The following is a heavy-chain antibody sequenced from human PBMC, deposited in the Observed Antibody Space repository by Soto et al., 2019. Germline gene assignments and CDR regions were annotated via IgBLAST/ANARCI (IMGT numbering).Heavy chain of an antibody. CDR2: VSYSGSP. J-gene: IGHJ5*01. V-gene: IGHV4-59*08. CDR3: ARHKGLDP. Sequence: SETLSLTCTVSGTSITNYYWSWIRQPPEKGLERIGYVSYSGSPNYNPTLKSRVTISADTSKNQFSLKLNSVSAADTAVYYCARHKGLDPWGQGTLVTVSS. CDR1: GTSITNYY.